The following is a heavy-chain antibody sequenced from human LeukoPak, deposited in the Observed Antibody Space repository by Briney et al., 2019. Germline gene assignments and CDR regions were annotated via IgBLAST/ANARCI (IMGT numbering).Heavy chain of an antibody. V-gene: IGHV4-4*07. D-gene: IGHD4-23*01. CDR1: GGSISSYY. J-gene: IGHJ3*02. CDR3: ARESVYGGNSPDAFDI. Sequence: SETLSLTCTVSGGSISSYYWSWIRQPAGKGLEWIGRIYTSGSTNYNPSLKSRVTMSVDTSENQFSLKLSSVTAADTAVYYCARESVYGGNSPDAFDIWGQGTMVTVSS. CDR2: IYTSGST.